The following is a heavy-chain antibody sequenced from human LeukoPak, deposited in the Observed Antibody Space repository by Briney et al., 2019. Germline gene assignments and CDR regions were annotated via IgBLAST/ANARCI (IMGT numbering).Heavy chain of an antibody. Sequence: GGSLRLSCAASGFTSDDYGMSWVRQAPGKGLEWVSGINWNGGSTGYADSVKGRFTISRDNAKNSLYLQMNSLRAEDTALYYCARRYYDFWSGYFQEGAFDIWGQGTMVTVSS. CDR2: INWNGGST. CDR3: ARRYYDFWSGYFQEGAFDI. D-gene: IGHD3-3*01. J-gene: IGHJ3*02. V-gene: IGHV3-20*04. CDR1: GFTSDDYG.